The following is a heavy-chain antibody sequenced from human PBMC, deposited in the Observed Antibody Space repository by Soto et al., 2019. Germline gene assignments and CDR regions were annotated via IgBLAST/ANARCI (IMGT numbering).Heavy chain of an antibody. J-gene: IGHJ5*02. V-gene: IGHV4-30-4*01. CDR2: IYYSGST. Sequence: SLTCTVSGGSISSGDYYWSWIRQPPGKGLEWIGYIYYSGSTYYNPSLKSRVTISVDTSKNQFSLKLSSVTAADTAVYYCAGEVVAASRYNWFDPWGQGTLVTFSS. D-gene: IGHD2-15*01. CDR1: GGSISSGDYY. CDR3: AGEVVAASRYNWFDP.